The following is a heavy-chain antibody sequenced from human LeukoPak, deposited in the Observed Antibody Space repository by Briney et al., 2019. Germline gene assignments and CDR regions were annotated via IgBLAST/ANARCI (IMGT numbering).Heavy chain of an antibody. D-gene: IGHD5-12*01. CDR2: IIPIFGTA. Sequence: SVKVSCKASGDTFSSYAISWVRQAPGQGLEWMGGIIPIFGTANYAQKFQGRVTITTDESTSTAYMELSSLRSEDTAVYYCARGHRQWLRSYYFDYWGQGTLVTVSS. J-gene: IGHJ4*02. CDR1: GDTFSSYA. V-gene: IGHV1-69*05. CDR3: ARGHRQWLRSYYFDY.